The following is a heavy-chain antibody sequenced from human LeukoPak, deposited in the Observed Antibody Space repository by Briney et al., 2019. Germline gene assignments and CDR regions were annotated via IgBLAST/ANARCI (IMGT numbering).Heavy chain of an antibody. CDR1: GGSFSGYY. Sequence: SETLSLTCAVYGGSFSGYYWSWIRQPPGKGLEWIGEINHSGSTNYNPSLKSRVTISVDTSKNQFSLKLSPVTAADTAVYYCARVSMVRGVIMPDAFDIWGQGTMVTVSS. D-gene: IGHD3-10*01. CDR3: ARVSMVRGVIMPDAFDI. CDR2: INHSGST. V-gene: IGHV4-34*01. J-gene: IGHJ3*02.